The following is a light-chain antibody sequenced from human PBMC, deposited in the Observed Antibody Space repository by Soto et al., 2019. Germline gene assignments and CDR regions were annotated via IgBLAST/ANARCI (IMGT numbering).Light chain of an antibody. Sequence: EIVFTQSPSTLSLSPWERATLSCRAIQTVSGYLAWYQQKPGKPPMLLTDDASSSAKDIPARFTGSGSGTDFSRTITSLEPEDFAVYHCQQYDNWPRTCGKGTKVDIK. J-gene: IGKJ1*01. CDR3: QQYDNWPRT. V-gene: IGKV3-11*01. CDR1: QTVSGY. CDR2: DAS.